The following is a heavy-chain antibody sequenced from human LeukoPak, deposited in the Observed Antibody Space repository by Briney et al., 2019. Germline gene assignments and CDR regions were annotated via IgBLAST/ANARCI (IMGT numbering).Heavy chain of an antibody. J-gene: IGHJ5*02. Sequence: GGSLRLSCAASGFTFSSYSMNWVRQAPGKGLEWVASIKQDGSVKYYVDSVKGRFTISRDNAKNSLYLQMNSLRAEDTAMYYCARPLMYYFGSETYYWFDPWGQGTLVTVSS. V-gene: IGHV3-7*01. CDR3: ARPLMYYFGSETYYWFDP. CDR1: GFTFSSYS. D-gene: IGHD3-10*01. CDR2: IKQDGSVK.